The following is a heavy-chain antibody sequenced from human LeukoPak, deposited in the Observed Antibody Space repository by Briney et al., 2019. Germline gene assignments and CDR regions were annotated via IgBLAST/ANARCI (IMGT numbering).Heavy chain of an antibody. J-gene: IGHJ6*03. CDR1: GGSFSGYY. Sequence: SSETLSLTCAVYGGSFSGYYWTWIRQTPEKGLEWIGEMNPSGSTSYNPSLKSRVTISVDTSKNQLSLKLSSVTAADTAVYYCARGRQDVTMIVVVMTAVSYYLDVWGKGTTVTVS. V-gene: IGHV4-34*01. CDR2: MNPSGST. CDR3: ARGRQDVTMIVVVMTAVSYYLDV. D-gene: IGHD3-22*01.